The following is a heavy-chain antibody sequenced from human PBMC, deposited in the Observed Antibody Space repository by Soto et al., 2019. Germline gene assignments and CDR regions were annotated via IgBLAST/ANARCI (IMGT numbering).Heavy chain of an antibody. CDR3: ARVWQQLRQNWLDP. CDR2: IYYSGST. CDR1: GGSISSYY. V-gene: IGHV4-59*01. J-gene: IGHJ5*02. D-gene: IGHD6-13*01. Sequence: PSETLSLTCTVSGGSISSYYWSWIRQPPGKGLEWIGYIYYSGSTNYNPSLKSRVTISVDTSKNQFSLKLSSVTAADTAVYYCARVWQQLRQNWLDPWGQGILVTVSA.